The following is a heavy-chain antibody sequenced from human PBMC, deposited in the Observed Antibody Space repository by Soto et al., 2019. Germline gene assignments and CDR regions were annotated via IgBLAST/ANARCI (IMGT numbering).Heavy chain of an antibody. D-gene: IGHD1-26*01. CDR1: GGSISSNYW. CDR3: ARVSGSYYYGMDV. Sequence: QVQLQESGPGLVKPSGTLSLTCAVSGGSISSNYWWSWVRQPPGKGLEWIGEIYHSGSTNYNPSLKSRVTISVDKSKNQFSLKLSSVTAADTAVYYWARVSGSYYYGMDVWGQGTTVTVSS. CDR2: IYHSGST. V-gene: IGHV4-4*02. J-gene: IGHJ6*02.